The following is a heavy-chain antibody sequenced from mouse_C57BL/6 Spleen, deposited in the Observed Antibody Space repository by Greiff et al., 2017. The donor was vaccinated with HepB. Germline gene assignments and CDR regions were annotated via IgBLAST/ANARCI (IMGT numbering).Heavy chain of an antibody. V-gene: IGHV1-52*01. CDR2: IDPSDSET. Sequence: QVQLQQPGAELVRPGSSVKLSCKASGYTFTSYWMHWVKQRPIQGLEWIGNIDPSDSETHYNQKFKDKATLTVDKSSSTAYMQLSSLTSEDSAVYYCARVRMYCGSSLFAYWGQGTLVTVSA. D-gene: IGHD1-1*01. CDR3: ARVRMYCGSSLFAY. J-gene: IGHJ3*01. CDR1: GYTFTSYW.